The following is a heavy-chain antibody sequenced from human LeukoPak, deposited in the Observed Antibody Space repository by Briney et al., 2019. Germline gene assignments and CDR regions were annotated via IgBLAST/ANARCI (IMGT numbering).Heavy chain of an antibody. V-gene: IGHV3-23*01. CDR1: GFTFSRYA. J-gene: IGHJ4*02. Sequence: GGSLRLSCAASGFTFSRYAMTWVRQALGKGLDWVSSIGVGGTTYYADSVQGRLTISRDNSKNTLYLQMNSLRDVDTAVYYCVKGSTGYYYEHWGQGTLVTVSS. D-gene: IGHD3-22*01. CDR2: IGVGGTT. CDR3: VKGSTGYYYEH.